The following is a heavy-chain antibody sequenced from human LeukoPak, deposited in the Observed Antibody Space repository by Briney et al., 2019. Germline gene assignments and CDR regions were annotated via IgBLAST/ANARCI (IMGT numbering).Heavy chain of an antibody. Sequence: GGSLRLSCVASGFTFSNYFSNYGMQWVRQAPGKGLEWVAFIRHDGSNKYYADSVKGRFTISRDNPKNTVYLQMNSLRLEDTAVYYCAKSYTSGWDAFDIWGQGTMVTVSS. CDR2: IRHDGSNK. J-gene: IGHJ3*02. CDR1: GFTFSNYFSNYG. CDR3: AKSYTSGWDAFDI. V-gene: IGHV3-30*02. D-gene: IGHD6-19*01.